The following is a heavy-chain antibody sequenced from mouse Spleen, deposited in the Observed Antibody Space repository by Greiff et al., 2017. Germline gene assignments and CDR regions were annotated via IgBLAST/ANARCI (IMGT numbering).Heavy chain of an antibody. D-gene: IGHD2-1*01. CDR2: ISDGGSYT. CDR1: GFTFSDYY. CDR3: AREREGYGNYFPWFAY. Sequence: EVMLVESGGGLVKPGGSLKLSCAASGFTFSDYYMYWVRQTPEKRLEWVATISDGGSYTYYPDSVKGRFTISRDNAKNNLYLQMSSLKSEDTAMYYCAREREGYGNYFPWFAYWGQGTLVTVSA. V-gene: IGHV5-4*02. J-gene: IGHJ3*01.